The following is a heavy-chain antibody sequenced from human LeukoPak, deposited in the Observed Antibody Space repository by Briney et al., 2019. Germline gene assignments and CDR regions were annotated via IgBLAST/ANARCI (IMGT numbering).Heavy chain of an antibody. V-gene: IGHV1-2*02. CDR2: INPNSGGR. CDR1: GYTLTGYY. D-gene: IGHD1-26*01. CDR3: ARDPTIVGATSFDY. J-gene: IGHJ4*02. Sequence: ASVKVSCKASGYTLTGYYMHWLGQPRGQGLEWMGWINPNSGGRNYAQKFQGRVTKNRDTSLHTVYMEVSRLRSDDTGVYYCARDPTIVGATSFDYWGQGTLVTVSS.